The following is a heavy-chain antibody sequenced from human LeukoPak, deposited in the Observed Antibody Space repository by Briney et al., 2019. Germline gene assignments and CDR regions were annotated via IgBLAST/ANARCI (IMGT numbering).Heavy chain of an antibody. CDR3: ARDGGHGYNREFDC. Sequence: PSETLSLTCTVSGGSISSYYWSWIRQPPGKGLEWIGYIYYSGSTNYNPSLKSRVTISVDTSKNQFSLKLSSVTAADTAVYYCARDGGHGYNREFDCWGQGTLVTVSS. CDR1: GGSISSYY. D-gene: IGHD5-24*01. V-gene: IGHV4-59*01. CDR2: IYYSGST. J-gene: IGHJ4*02.